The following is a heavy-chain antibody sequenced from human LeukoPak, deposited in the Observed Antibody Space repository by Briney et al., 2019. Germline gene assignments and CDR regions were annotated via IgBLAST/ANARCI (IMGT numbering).Heavy chain of an antibody. CDR3: ARHSLRGRSNWFDP. Sequence: SETLSLTCTVSDGSISSSSYYWGWIRQPPEKGLEWIGSIYYSGSTYYSPSLKSRVTISVDTSKKQFSLKLSSVTAADTAVYYCARHSLRGRSNWFDPWGQGTLVTVSS. CDR2: IYYSGST. J-gene: IGHJ5*02. V-gene: IGHV4-39*01. CDR1: DGSISSSSYY. D-gene: IGHD3-16*02.